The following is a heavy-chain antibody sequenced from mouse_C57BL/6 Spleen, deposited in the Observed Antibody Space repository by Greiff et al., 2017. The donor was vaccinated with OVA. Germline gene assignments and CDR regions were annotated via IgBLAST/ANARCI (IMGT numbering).Heavy chain of an antibody. CDR3: TRHSPFAD. D-gene: IGHD6-1*01. CDR2: IDPETGGT. V-gene: IGHV1-15*01. J-gene: IGHJ3*01. CDR1: GYTFTDYE. Sequence: VQLQQSGAELVRPGASVTLSCKASGYTFTDYEMHWVKQTPVNGLEWIGAIDPETGGTAYNQKFKGKAILTADKSSSTAYMELRSLTSEDAAVYYGTRHSPFADWGQGTTVTVSA.